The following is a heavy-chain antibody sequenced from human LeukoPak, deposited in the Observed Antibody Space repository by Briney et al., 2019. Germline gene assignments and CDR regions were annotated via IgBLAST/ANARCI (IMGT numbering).Heavy chain of an antibody. CDR3: ARRRNYYDSSGYYHAAFDI. CDR2: FDPEDGET. Sequence: ASVKVSCKVSGYTLTELSMRWVRQAPGKGLEWMGGFDPEDGETIYAQKFQGRVTMTTDTSTSTAYMELRSLRSDDTAVYYCARRRNYYDSSGYYHAAFDIWGQGTMVTVSS. CDR1: GYTLTELS. D-gene: IGHD3-22*01. V-gene: IGHV1-24*01. J-gene: IGHJ3*02.